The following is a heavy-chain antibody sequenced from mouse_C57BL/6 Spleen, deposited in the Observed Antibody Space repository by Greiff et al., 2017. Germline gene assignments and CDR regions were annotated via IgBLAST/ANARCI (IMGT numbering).Heavy chain of an antibody. D-gene: IGHD4-1*01. CDR3: AREGKNWGFDY. J-gene: IGHJ2*01. V-gene: IGHV5-4*01. Sequence: EVQGVESGGGLVKPGGSLKLSCAASGFTFSSYAMSWVRQTPEKRLEWVATISDGGSYTYYPENVKGRFTIARDNAKNNLYLQMSHLKSEDTAMYYCAREGKNWGFDYWGQGTTLTVSS. CDR1: GFTFSSYA. CDR2: ISDGGSYT.